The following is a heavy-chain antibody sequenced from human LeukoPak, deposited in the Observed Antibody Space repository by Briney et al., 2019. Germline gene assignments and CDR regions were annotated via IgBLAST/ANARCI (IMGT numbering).Heavy chain of an antibody. CDR1: GYTFTSYD. V-gene: IGHV1-8*01. CDR3: ARALRFLVGDYYYMDV. D-gene: IGHD3-3*01. CDR2: MNPNSGNT. J-gene: IGHJ6*03. Sequence: ASVKVSCKASGYTFTSYDINWVRQATGQGLEWMGWMNPNSGNTGYAQKFQGRVTMTRNTSISTAYMELSSLRSEDTDVYYCARALRFLVGDYYYMDVWGKGTTVTVSS.